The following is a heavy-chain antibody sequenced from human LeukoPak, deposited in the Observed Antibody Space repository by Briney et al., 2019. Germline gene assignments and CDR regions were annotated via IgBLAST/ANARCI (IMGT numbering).Heavy chain of an antibody. Sequence: ASVKVSCKASGYTLTDYYMHWVRQAPGQGLEWMGRINPNSGGTNYAQKFQGRVTMTGDTSISTVYMKLSRLRSDDTAVYYCARVGYYESSGYYEYWGQGTLVTVSS. CDR1: GYTLTDYY. J-gene: IGHJ4*02. D-gene: IGHD3-22*01. CDR2: INPNSGGT. CDR3: ARVGYYESSGYYEY. V-gene: IGHV1-2*06.